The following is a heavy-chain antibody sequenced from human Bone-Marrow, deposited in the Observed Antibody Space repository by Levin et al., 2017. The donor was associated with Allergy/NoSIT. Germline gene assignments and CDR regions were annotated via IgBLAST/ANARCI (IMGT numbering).Heavy chain of an antibody. J-gene: IGHJ6*02. D-gene: IGHD3-22*01. Sequence: GESLKISCAASGFTFSSYAMHWVRQAPGKGLEWVAVISYDGSNKYYADSVKGRFTISRDNSKNTLYLQMNSLRAEDTAVYYCARPEYYDSSGYFYYYYGMDVWGQGTTVTVSS. CDR2: ISYDGSNK. CDR3: ARPEYYDSSGYFYYYYGMDV. V-gene: IGHV3-30*04. CDR1: GFTFSSYA.